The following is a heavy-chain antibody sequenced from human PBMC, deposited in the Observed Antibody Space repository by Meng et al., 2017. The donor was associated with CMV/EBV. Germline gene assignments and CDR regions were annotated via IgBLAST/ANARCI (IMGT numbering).Heavy chain of an antibody. D-gene: IGHD2-2*01. CDR1: YA. Sequence: YAISWVRQAPGQGLEWMGGIIPIFGTANYAQKFQGRVTITADESTSTAYMELSSLRSEDTAVYYCARDRTPLDTVVVPAATLNWFDPWGQGTLVTVSS. CDR2: IIPIFGTA. J-gene: IGHJ5*02. CDR3: ARDRTPLDTVVVPAATLNWFDP. V-gene: IGHV1-69*01.